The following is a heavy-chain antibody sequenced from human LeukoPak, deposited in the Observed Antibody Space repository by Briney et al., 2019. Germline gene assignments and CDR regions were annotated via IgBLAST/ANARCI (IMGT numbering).Heavy chain of an antibody. D-gene: IGHD3-22*01. Sequence: ASVKVSCXASGYTFTSYGISWVRQAPGQGLEWMGWISAYNGNTNYAQKLQGRVTMTTDISTSTAYMELRSLRSDDTAVYYCAGHYYDSSGYDYWGQGTLVTVSS. CDR3: AGHYYDSSGYDY. CDR1: GYTFTSYG. V-gene: IGHV1-18*01. CDR2: ISAYNGNT. J-gene: IGHJ4*02.